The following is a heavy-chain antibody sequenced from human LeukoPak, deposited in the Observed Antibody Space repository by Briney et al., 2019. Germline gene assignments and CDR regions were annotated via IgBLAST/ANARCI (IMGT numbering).Heavy chain of an antibody. CDR1: GFTFSDYY. Sequence: GGSLRLSCAASGFTFSDYYMSWIRQAPGKGLEWVSYISSSGSTIYYADSVKGRFTISRDNAKNSLYLQMNSLRAEDTAVYYCATCRRDGNREVGFDYWAREPWSPSPQ. J-gene: IGHJ4*02. CDR2: ISSSGSTI. V-gene: IGHV3-11*01. D-gene: IGHD5-24*01. CDR3: ATCRRDGNREVGFDY.